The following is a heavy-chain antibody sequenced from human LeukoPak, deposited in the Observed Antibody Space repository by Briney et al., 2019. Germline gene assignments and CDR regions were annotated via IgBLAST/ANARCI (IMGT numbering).Heavy chain of an antibody. V-gene: IGHV4-59*08. CDR2: IYYSGST. Sequence: SETLSLTCTVSGGSISSYYWSWIRQPPGKGLEWIGYIYYSGSTNYNPSLKSRVTISVDTSKNQFSLKLGSVTAADTAVYYCASTVKDIVVVPAAGWFDPWGQGTLVTVSS. D-gene: IGHD2-2*01. J-gene: IGHJ5*02. CDR3: ASTVKDIVVVPAAGWFDP. CDR1: GGSISSYY.